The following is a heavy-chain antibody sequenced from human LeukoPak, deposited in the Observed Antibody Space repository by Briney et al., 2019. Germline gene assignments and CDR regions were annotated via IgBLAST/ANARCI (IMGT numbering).Heavy chain of an antibody. CDR1: GFTFSSYK. J-gene: IGHJ4*02. V-gene: IGHV3-48*03. CDR3: ARDYAFYFDY. CDR2: IGSSGSTM. Sequence: GGSLRLSCAASGFTFSSYKMKWVRQTPGKGLEWVSYIGSSGSTMNYADSVKGRFTISRDNAKNSLYLQMNSLRAEDTAVYYCARDYAFYFDYWGRGTLLTVSS. D-gene: IGHD2-2*01.